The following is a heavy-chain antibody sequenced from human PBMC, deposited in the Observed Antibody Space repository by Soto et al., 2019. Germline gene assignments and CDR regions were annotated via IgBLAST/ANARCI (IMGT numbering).Heavy chain of an antibody. J-gene: IGHJ5*02. D-gene: IGHD3-9*01. V-gene: IGHV1-46*01. Sequence: GASVKVSCKASGYTFTSYYMHWVRQAPGQGLEWMGIINPSGGSTSYAQKFQGRVTMTRDTSTSTVYMELSSLRSEDTAVYYCARSSENMLRYFDWFLNWFDPWGQGTLVTVSS. CDR2: INPSGGST. CDR3: ARSSENMLRYFDWFLNWFDP. CDR1: GYTFTSYY.